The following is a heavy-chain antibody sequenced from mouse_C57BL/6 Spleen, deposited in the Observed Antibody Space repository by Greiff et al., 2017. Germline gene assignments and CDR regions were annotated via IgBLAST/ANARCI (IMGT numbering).Heavy chain of an antibody. Sequence: VQLVESGPGLVAPSQSLSITCTVSGFSLTSYGVHWVRQPPGKGLEWLVVIWRDGSTTYNSALKSSLSISKDNSKSQVFLKMNSLQTDDTAMYCGGRHELGEYDLAWFAYWGQGTLVTVSA. J-gene: IGHJ3*01. CDR2: IWRDGST. V-gene: IGHV2-6-1*01. CDR3: GRHELGEYDLAWFAY. D-gene: IGHD2-14*01. CDR1: GFSLTSYG.